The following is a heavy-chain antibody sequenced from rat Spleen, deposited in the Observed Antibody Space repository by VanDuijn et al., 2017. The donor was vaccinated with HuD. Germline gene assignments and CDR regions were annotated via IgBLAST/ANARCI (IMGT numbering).Heavy chain of an antibody. Sequence: EVQLVESGGGLVQPGRSLKLSCAASGFTFSNYGMAWVRQAPTKGLEWVASITTSGGNTYYRDSVKGRFTVSRDNAENTLYLQMDSLRSEDTATYYCAKEPGYKSYFDYWGQGVMVTVSS. D-gene: IGHD1-4*01. J-gene: IGHJ2*01. CDR3: AKEPGYKSYFDY. CDR2: ITTSGGNT. V-gene: IGHV5S13*01. CDR1: GFTFSNYG.